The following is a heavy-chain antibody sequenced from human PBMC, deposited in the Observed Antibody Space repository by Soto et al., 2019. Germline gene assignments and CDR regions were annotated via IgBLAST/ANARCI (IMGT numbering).Heavy chain of an antibody. Sequence: QVQLVQSGAEVKKPGSSVKVSCKASGGTFSSYAISWVRQAPGQGLEWMGGIIPIFGTANYAQKFQGRVTITADESTRTADMELSSLRSEDTAVYYCARDKVGYYDSSGYYRVSVPPDYYYGMDVWGQGTTVTVSS. CDR1: GGTFSSYA. D-gene: IGHD3-22*01. J-gene: IGHJ6*02. CDR2: IIPIFGTA. V-gene: IGHV1-69*01. CDR3: ARDKVGYYDSSGYYRVSVPPDYYYGMDV.